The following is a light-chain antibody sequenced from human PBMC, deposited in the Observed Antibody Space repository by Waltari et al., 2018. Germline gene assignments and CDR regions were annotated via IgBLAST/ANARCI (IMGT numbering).Light chain of an antibody. Sequence: EIVMTQSPATLSVSPGERATLSCRASQSVSSNLAWYQQKSGQAPRLLICGASTRATGIPARFSGSGSGTEFSLTISSLQSEDFAVYHCQQYNNWPRTFGQGTKVEIK. CDR3: QQYNNWPRT. V-gene: IGKV3-15*01. CDR1: QSVSSN. CDR2: GAS. J-gene: IGKJ1*01.